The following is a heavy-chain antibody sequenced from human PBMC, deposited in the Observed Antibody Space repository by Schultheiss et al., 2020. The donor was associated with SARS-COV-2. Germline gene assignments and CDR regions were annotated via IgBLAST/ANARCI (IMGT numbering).Heavy chain of an antibody. CDR3: ARFYYYHNSGNYPAHFDY. CDR1: GGSISSYY. Sequence: SETLSLTCTVSGGSISSYYWSWIRQPPGKGLEWIGYIYYSGSTYYNPSLKSRVTISVDTSKNQFSLKLSSVTAADTAVYYCARFYYYHNSGNYPAHFDYWGRGTLVTVSS. J-gene: IGHJ4*02. V-gene: IGHV4-59*08. CDR2: IYYSGST. D-gene: IGHD3-22*01.